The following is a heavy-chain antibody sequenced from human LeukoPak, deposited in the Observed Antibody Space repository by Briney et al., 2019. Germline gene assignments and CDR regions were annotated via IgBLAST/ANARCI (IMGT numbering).Heavy chain of an antibody. V-gene: IGHV4-59*01. J-gene: IGHJ3*02. CDR1: GGSISSYY. Sequence: RPSETLSLTCTVSGGSISSYYWSWIRQPPGKGLEWIGYIYYSGSTNYNPSLKSRVTISVDTSKNQFSLKLSSVTAADTAVYYCARDTGITMIVVDSGHAFDIWGQGTMVTVSS. D-gene: IGHD3-22*01. CDR3: ARDTGITMIVVDSGHAFDI. CDR2: IYYSGST.